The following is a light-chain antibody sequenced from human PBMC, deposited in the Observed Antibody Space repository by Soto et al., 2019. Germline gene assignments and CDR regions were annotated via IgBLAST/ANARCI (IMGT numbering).Light chain of an antibody. CDR1: QGIRND. CDR2: DAS. CDR3: LQDDSYPLT. V-gene: IGKV1-6*01. J-gene: IGKJ4*01. Sequence: AIQMTQSPSSLSASVGDRVTITCRASQGIRNDLSWYQQKPGKAPELLIYDASNLQSGVPSRFNGSGSGTDFSLTISSLQPEDFGTYYCLQDDSYPLTFGGGTKVEIK.